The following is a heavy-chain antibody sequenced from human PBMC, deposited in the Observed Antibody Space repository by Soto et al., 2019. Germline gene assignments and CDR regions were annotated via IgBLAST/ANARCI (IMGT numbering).Heavy chain of an antibody. CDR3: ARDPAKSLAARQYYFDY. CDR1: GYTFTSYA. V-gene: IGHV1-3*01. J-gene: IGHJ4*02. D-gene: IGHD6-6*01. Sequence: ASVKVSCKASGYTFTSYAMHWVRQAPGQRLEWMGWINAGNGNTKYSQKFQGRVTITRDTSASTAYMELSSLRSEDTAVYYCARDPAKSLAARQYYFDYWGQGTLVTVSS. CDR2: INAGNGNT.